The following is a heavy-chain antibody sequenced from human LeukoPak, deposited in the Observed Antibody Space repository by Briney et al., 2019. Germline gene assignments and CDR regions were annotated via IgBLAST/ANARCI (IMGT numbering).Heavy chain of an antibody. CDR1: GGSISSYY. V-gene: IGHV4-4*07. CDR3: ARDSYCSSTSCPFDY. Sequence: SETLSLTCTVSGGSISSYYWSWIRQPAGKGLEWIGRIYTSGSTNYNPSLKSRGTMSVDTSKNQFSLKLSSVTAADTAVYYCARDSYCSSTSCPFDYWGQGTLVTVSS. CDR2: IYTSGST. D-gene: IGHD2-2*01. J-gene: IGHJ4*02.